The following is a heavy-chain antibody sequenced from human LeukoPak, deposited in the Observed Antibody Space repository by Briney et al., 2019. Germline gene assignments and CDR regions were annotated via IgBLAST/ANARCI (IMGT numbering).Heavy chain of an antibody. CDR2: INHSGST. J-gene: IGHJ4*02. CDR1: GGSFSGYY. CDR3: ARGAKYYYGSGPVGY. Sequence: SETLSLTCAVYGGSFSGYYWSWLRQPPGKGLEWIGEINHSGSTNYNPSLKSRVTISVDTSKNQFSLKLSSVTAADTAVYYCARGAKYYYGSGPVGYWGQGTLVTVSS. V-gene: IGHV4-34*01. D-gene: IGHD3-10*01.